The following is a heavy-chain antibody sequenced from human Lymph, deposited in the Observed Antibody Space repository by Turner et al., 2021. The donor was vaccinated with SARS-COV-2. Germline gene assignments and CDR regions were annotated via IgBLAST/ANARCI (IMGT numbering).Heavy chain of an antibody. CDR1: GFTVSSSY. CDR2: SYSGGST. V-gene: IGHV3-66*01. Sequence: EVQLVESGGGLVQPGGSLRLSCAASGFTVSSSYLSWVRQAPVKGLEWVSVSYSGGSTYCADSVKGRFTISRDNSKNTLYLQMNSLRAEDTAVYYCARAWGRYSYGFDYWGQGTLVTVSS. J-gene: IGHJ4*02. CDR3: ARAWGRYSYGFDY. D-gene: IGHD5-18*01.